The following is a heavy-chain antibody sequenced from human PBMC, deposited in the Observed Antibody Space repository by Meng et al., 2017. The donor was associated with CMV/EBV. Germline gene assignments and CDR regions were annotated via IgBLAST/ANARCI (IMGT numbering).Heavy chain of an antibody. CDR1: GGNFSSYA. J-gene: IGHJ5*02. CDR3: ARSRAIVGARAGWFDP. CDR2: IIPILGIA. Sequence: GGNFSSYAISWVRQAPGQGLEWMGGIIPILGIANYAQKFQGRVTITADKSTSTAYMELSSLRSENTAVYYCARSRAIVGARAGWFDPWGQGTLVTVSS. V-gene: IGHV1-69*10. D-gene: IGHD1-26*01.